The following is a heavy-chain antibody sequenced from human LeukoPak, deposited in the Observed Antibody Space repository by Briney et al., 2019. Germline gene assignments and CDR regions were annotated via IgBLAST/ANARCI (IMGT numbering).Heavy chain of an antibody. CDR2: ISSSSSTI. Sequence: PGGSLRLSCAASGFTFSSYSMNWVRQAPGKGLEWVSYISSSSSTIYYADSVKGRFTISRDNAKNSLYLQMNSLRAEDTAVYYCARSPRGGVRYFDYWGQGTLVTVSS. CDR3: ARSPRGGVRYFDY. D-gene: IGHD3-16*01. J-gene: IGHJ4*02. V-gene: IGHV3-48*04. CDR1: GFTFSSYS.